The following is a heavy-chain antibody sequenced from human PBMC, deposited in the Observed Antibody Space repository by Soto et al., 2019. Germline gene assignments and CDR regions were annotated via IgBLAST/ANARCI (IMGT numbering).Heavy chain of an antibody. D-gene: IGHD6-19*01. CDR3: AKAVDSSGWSGLWGMDV. V-gene: IGHV3-30*18. CDR1: GFTFSSYG. CDR2: ISYDGSNK. Sequence: HPGGSVRLSCAASGFTFSSYGMHWVRQAPGKGLEWVAVISYDGSNKYYADSVKGRFTISRDNSKNTLYLQMNSLRAEDTAVYYCAKAVDSSGWSGLWGMDVWGQGTTVTVSS. J-gene: IGHJ6*02.